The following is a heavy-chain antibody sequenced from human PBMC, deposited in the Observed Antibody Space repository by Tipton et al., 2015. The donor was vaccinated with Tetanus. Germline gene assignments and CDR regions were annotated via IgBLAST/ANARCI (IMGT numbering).Heavy chain of an antibody. Sequence: TLSLTCTVSGGSISSSSYYWGWIRQPPGKGLEWIGSIYYSGSTYYNPSLKSRVTISVDTSKNQFSLKLSSVTAADTAVYYCARDPGGVDAFDIWGQGTMVTVSS. CDR2: IYYSGST. D-gene: IGHD3-10*01. V-gene: IGHV4-39*07. J-gene: IGHJ3*02. CDR3: ARDPGGVDAFDI. CDR1: GGSISSSSYY.